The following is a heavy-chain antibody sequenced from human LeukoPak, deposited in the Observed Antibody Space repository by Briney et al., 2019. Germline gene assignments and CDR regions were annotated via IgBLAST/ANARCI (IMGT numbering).Heavy chain of an antibody. D-gene: IGHD5-24*01. CDR3: AKDLRRSWRNFDY. Sequence: PGGSLRLSCAASGFTFSSYAMNWVRQAPGKGLEWVSAISGSGGSTYYADSVKGRFTISRDNSKNTLFLQMNSLRAEDTAVYYCAKDLRRSWRNFDYWGQGTLVTVS. CDR1: GFTFSSYA. J-gene: IGHJ4*02. V-gene: IGHV3-23*01. CDR2: ISGSGGST.